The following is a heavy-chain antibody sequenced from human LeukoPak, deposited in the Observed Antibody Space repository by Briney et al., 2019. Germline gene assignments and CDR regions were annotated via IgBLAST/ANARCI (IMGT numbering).Heavy chain of an antibody. CDR3: ARGTLLL. V-gene: IGHV3-7*01. CDR1: GFTFSSHS. J-gene: IGHJ4*02. Sequence: GGSLRLSCAASGFTFSSHSMNWVRQAPGKGLEWVANIKPDGSEKYYVDSVKGRFTISRDNAKNSLYLQMNSLRAEDTAVYYCARGTLLLGGQGTLVTVSS. D-gene: IGHD2-15*01. CDR2: IKPDGSEK.